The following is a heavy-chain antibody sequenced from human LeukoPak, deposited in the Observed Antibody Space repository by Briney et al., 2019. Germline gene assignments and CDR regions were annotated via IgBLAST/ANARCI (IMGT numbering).Heavy chain of an antibody. CDR3: ARDSDPTYYFDSGPYHAY. J-gene: IGHJ4*02. CDR1: GYTFTGYF. D-gene: IGHD3-10*01. CDR2: INPNSGDT. Sequence: GASVKVSCTASGYTFTGYFMRWVRRAPGQGLEWMGWINPNSGDTNYAQKFQGGVTMTRDTSISTAYMELSRLRSDDTAVYYCARDSDPTYYFDSGPYHAYWGQGTLVTVSS. V-gene: IGHV1-2*02.